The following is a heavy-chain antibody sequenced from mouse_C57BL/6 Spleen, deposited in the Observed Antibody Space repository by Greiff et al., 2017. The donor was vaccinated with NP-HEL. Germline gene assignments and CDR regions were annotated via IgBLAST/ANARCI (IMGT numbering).Heavy chain of an antibody. Sequence: EVKVVESGEGLVKPGGSLKLSCAASGFTFSSYAMSWVRQTPEKRLEWVAYISSGGDYIYYADTVKGRFTISRDNARNTLYLQMSSLKSEDTAMYYCTRDQGGVSNYAFDYWGQGTTLTVSS. CDR1: GFTFSSYA. J-gene: IGHJ2*01. CDR2: ISSGGDYI. D-gene: IGHD2-5*01. V-gene: IGHV5-9-1*02. CDR3: TRDQGGVSNYAFDY.